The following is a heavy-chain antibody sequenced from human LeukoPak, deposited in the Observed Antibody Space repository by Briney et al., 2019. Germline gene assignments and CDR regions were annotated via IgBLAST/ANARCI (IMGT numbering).Heavy chain of an antibody. J-gene: IGHJ4*02. CDR3: ARSTWIKIGAFDY. CDR2: IYYSGST. V-gene: IGHV4-59*01. Sequence: ETLSLTCTVSGGSISSYYWSWIRRPPGKGLEWIGYIYYSGSTNYNPSLKSRVTISVDTSKNQFSLKLSSVTAADTAVYYCARSTWIKIGAFDYWGQGTLVTVSS. CDR1: GGSISSYY. D-gene: IGHD5-12*01.